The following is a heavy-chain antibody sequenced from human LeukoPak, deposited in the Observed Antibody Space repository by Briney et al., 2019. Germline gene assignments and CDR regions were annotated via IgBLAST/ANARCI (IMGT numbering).Heavy chain of an antibody. Sequence: GGSLRLSCAASGFTFSSYAMEWVRQAPGKGLEWVSSITGSSDSIYYADSVKGRFTISRDNAKNSVYLQMNSLRAEDTAVYYCAKRASLLSTDKYWGQGTLVTVSS. CDR1: GFTFSSYA. J-gene: IGHJ4*02. CDR2: ITGSSDSI. V-gene: IGHV3-21*04. D-gene: IGHD3-16*01. CDR3: AKRASLLSTDKY.